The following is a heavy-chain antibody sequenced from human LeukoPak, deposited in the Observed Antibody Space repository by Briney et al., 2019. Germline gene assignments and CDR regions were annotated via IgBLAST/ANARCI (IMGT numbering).Heavy chain of an antibody. J-gene: IGHJ5*02. CDR3: ARESASGSSPYNWFDP. Sequence: PSETLSLTCTVSGGSISSYCWSWIRQPPGKGLEWIGYIYYSGSTNYNPSLKSRVTMSVDTSKNQFSLKLSSVTAADTAVYYCARESASGSSPYNWFDPWGQGTLVTVSS. D-gene: IGHD3-10*01. CDR2: IYYSGST. CDR1: GGSISSYC. V-gene: IGHV4-59*01.